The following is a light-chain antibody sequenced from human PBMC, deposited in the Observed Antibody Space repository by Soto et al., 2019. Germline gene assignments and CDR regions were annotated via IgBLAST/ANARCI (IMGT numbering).Light chain of an antibody. V-gene: IGLV1-40*01. CDR2: GNS. CDR1: SSNIGAGYD. Sequence: QSVLTQPPSVSGAPGQRVTISCTGSSSNIGAGYDVHWYQQLPGTAPKLPISGNSNRPSGVPDRFSGSKSGTSASLAITGLQAEDEADYYCQSYDSSLSGSEVFGGGTKLTVL. J-gene: IGLJ2*01. CDR3: QSYDSSLSGSEV.